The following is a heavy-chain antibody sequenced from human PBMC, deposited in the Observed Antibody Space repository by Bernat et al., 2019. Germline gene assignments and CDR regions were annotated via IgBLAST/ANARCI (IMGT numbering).Heavy chain of an antibody. D-gene: IGHD3-16*02. V-gene: IGHV3-30*18. Sequence: QVQLVESGGGVVQPGRSLRHTCAASGFTFSSYGMHWVRQAPGKGLEWVAVISYDGSNKYYADSVKGRFTISRDNSKNTLYLQMNSLRAEDTAVYYCAKGHLGELSSSYYFDYWGQGTLVTVSS. CDR1: GFTFSSYG. CDR2: ISYDGSNK. J-gene: IGHJ4*02. CDR3: AKGHLGELSSSYYFDY.